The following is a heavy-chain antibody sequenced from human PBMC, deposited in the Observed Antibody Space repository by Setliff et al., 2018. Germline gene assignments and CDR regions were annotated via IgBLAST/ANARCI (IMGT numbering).Heavy chain of an antibody. D-gene: IGHD3-16*01. CDR2: INPDATTT. V-gene: IGHV3-74*01. Sequence: GGSLRLSCAASGFTFSSHWMHWVRQVPGKGLAWVSQINPDATTTYYAASVKGRFTISRDNAKTTLYMQMNSLRAEDTAVYYCARGGSPYYFDYWGQGTLVTVSS. J-gene: IGHJ4*02. CDR3: ARGGSPYYFDY. CDR1: GFTFSSHW.